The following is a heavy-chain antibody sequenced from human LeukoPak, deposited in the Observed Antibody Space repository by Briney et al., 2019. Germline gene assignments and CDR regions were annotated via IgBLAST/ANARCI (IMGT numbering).Heavy chain of an antibody. D-gene: IGHD3-22*01. Sequence: GGSLRLSCAASGFTVSSNYMSWVRQAPGKGLEWVSVIYSGGSTYYADSVKGRFTISRDNSKNTLYLQMNSLRAEDTAVYYCARAALRYYDSSGQYTGDYWGQGTLVTASS. J-gene: IGHJ4*02. CDR2: IYSGGST. V-gene: IGHV3-66*01. CDR3: ARAALRYYDSSGQYTGDY. CDR1: GFTVSSNY.